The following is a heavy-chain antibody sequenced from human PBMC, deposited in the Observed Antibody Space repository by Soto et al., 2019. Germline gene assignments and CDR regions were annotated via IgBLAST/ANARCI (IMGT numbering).Heavy chain of an antibody. CDR1: GFIFSSYA. CDR2: ISFDGSYK. V-gene: IGHV3-30-3*01. Sequence: PGGSLRLSCAASGFIFSSYAMHWVRQAPGKGLEWVAVISFDGSYKYYADSVKGRFTISRDNSKNTLCLQMSSLRAEDTAVYYCPRGYDFWSGYYYPYGMDVWGQGTTVTVSS. J-gene: IGHJ6*02. D-gene: IGHD3-3*01. CDR3: PRGYDFWSGYYYPYGMDV.